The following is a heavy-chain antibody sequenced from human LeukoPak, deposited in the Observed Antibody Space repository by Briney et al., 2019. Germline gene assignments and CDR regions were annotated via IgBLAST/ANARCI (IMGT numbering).Heavy chain of an antibody. J-gene: IGHJ4*02. CDR2: IYYTGNT. CDR1: GGSITTYF. V-gene: IGHV4-59*01. D-gene: IGHD3-10*01. CDR3: AGARGGAYGFAFDS. Sequence: SETLSLTCTVSGGSITTYFWSWIRQPPGKGLECIGYIYYTGNTNYSPSLRNRVTISVDTSKNQFSLKLNSVTAADTALYFCAGARGGAYGFAFDSWGRGTLVTVSS.